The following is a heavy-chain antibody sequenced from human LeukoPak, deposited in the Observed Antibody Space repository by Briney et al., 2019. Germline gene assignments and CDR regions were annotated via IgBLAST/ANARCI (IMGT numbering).Heavy chain of an antibody. D-gene: IGHD1-26*01. CDR1: GGSIASNY. CDR3: ARADEITSGATGGAFDI. CDR2: IYYTGAT. J-gene: IGHJ3*02. Sequence: PSETLSLTCTVSGGSIASNYWTWIRQPPGKGLEYIGYIYYTGATNYNPSLKSRVTISVDTSKNQFSLRLSSVTAADTAVYYCARADEITSGATGGAFDIWGQGTMVTVSS. V-gene: IGHV4-59*08.